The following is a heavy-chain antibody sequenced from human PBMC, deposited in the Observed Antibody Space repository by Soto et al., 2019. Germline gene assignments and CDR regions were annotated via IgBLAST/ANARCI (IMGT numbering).Heavy chain of an antibody. CDR2: INSFSGDT. D-gene: IGHD2-15*01. CDR1: GYTFTHYG. CDR3: ARDLHSGGKYWYFDI. V-gene: IGHV1-18*01. J-gene: IGHJ2*01. Sequence: QVQLVQSGAEVKKPGASVKVSCKASGYTFTHYGITWVRQAPGQGLEWMGWINSFSGDTNYPQKLQGRLTMTTDTSPNPGYMELRNLRSDDTAVYYCARDLHSGGKYWYFDIWGRGTLVTVSS.